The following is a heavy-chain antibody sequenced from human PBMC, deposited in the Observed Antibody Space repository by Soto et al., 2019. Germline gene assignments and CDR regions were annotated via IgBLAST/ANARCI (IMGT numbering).Heavy chain of an antibody. Sequence: RASVKVSCKASGYTFTGHYIHWVRQAPEQGPEWMGEIGPESGATRYAQKFQGRVTMTMDTSITTVYMELNNLRPDDTAVYYCGRGRSGQIVVFYWGQGTPVTVSS. D-gene: IGHD1-26*01. J-gene: IGHJ4*02. CDR3: GRGRSGQIVVFY. CDR1: GYTFTGHY. V-gene: IGHV1-2*02. CDR2: IGPESGAT.